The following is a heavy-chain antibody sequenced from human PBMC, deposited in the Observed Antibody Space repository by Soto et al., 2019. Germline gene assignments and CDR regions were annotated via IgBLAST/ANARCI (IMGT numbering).Heavy chain of an antibody. V-gene: IGHV1-18*01. J-gene: IGHJ4*02. D-gene: IGHD6-6*01. CDR1: GYTFTSYD. Sequence: GASVKFSCKGSGYTFTSYDSNWVRQATGQGLEWMGWISAYNGNTNYAQKLQGRVTMTTDTSTSTAYMELRSLRSDDTAVYYCARGLTEYSSSSENLPFDYWGQGTLVTVSS. CDR2: ISAYNGNT. CDR3: ARGLTEYSSSSENLPFDY.